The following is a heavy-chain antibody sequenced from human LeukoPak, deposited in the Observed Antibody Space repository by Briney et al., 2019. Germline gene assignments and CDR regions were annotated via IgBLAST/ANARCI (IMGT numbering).Heavy chain of an antibody. CDR3: ARDSYYYDSSGYYGNKNYYYYYMDV. J-gene: IGHJ6*03. CDR1: GGAFSSYA. CDR2: IIPIFGTA. V-gene: IGHV1-69*13. Sequence: SVKVSCKASGGAFSSYAISWVRQAPGQGLEWMGGIIPIFGTANYAQKFQGRVTITADESTSTAYMELSSLRSEDTAVYYCARDSYYYDSSGYYGNKNYYYYYMDVWGKGTTVTISS. D-gene: IGHD3-22*01.